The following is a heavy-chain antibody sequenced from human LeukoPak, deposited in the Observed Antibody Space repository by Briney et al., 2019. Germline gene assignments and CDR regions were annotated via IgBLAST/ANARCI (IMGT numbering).Heavy chain of an antibody. CDR3: ARVPVPATKTRRPFDY. Sequence: KPSETLSLTCTVSGGSISSYYWSWIRQPPGKGLEWIGEINHSGSTNYNPSLKSRVTISVDTSKNQFSLKLSSVTAADTAVYYCARVPVPATKTRRPFDYWGQGALVTVSS. CDR2: INHSGST. D-gene: IGHD2-2*01. J-gene: IGHJ4*02. V-gene: IGHV4-34*01. CDR1: GGSISSYY.